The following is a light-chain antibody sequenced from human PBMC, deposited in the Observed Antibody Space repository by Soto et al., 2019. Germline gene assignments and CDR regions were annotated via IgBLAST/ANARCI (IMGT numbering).Light chain of an antibody. V-gene: IGKV1-5*03. CDR3: QQYNTYAPT. CDR2: MAS. J-gene: IGKJ1*01. Sequence: DIQMTQSPSTLSASIGDRVTITCRASQSVGSWLAWYQRRPGKAPKLLIYMASTLEGGAPSRFSGSGSGTEFTLTISSHQPDDFATYYCQQYNTYAPTFGQGTRVEI. CDR1: QSVGSW.